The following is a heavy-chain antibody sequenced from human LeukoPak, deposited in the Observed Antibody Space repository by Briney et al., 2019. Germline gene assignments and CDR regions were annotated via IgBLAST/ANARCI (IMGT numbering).Heavy chain of an antibody. CDR3: TRAGLPIQYYYYYGMDV. D-gene: IGHD5-12*01. CDR1: GGTFSGYA. V-gene: IGHV1-69*04. J-gene: IGHJ6*02. CDR2: IIPILGIA. Sequence: SVKVSCKASGGTFSGYAISWVRQAPGQGLEWMGRIIPILGIANYAQKFQGRVTITADKSTSTAYMELSSLRSEDTAVYYCTRAGLPIQYYYYYGMDVWGQGTTVTVSS.